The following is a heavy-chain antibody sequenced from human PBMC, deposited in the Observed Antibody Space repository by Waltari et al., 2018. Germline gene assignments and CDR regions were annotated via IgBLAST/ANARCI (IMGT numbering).Heavy chain of an antibody. V-gene: IGHV4-39*07. Sequence: QLQLQESGPGLVKPSETLSLTCSVSGDSIISTYYYWGWIRQPPGKGLEWIGSIYYSGDTFYSPSLSSRVTISVDTSKNQFSLKLTSVTVADTALYYCARVTSEFRSPYFYFDLWGRGTLVTVSA. CDR1: GDSIISTYYY. CDR3: ARVTSEFRSPYFYFDL. CDR2: IYYSGDT. J-gene: IGHJ2*01.